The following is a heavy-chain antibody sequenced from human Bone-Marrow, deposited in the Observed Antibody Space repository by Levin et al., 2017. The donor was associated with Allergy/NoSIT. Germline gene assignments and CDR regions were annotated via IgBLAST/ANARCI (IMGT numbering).Heavy chain of an antibody. CDR3: ARWFEIIEFSRDSGSYYYYYGLDV. CDR1: GYTFTSYE. J-gene: IGHJ6*02. CDR2: MNPNSGDT. Sequence: PVASVKVSCKASGYTFTSYEIHWVRQATGQGLEWMGWMNPNSGDTGFAQKFQGRVTMTRSTSIGTAYMELSSLRSEDTAVYYCARWFEIIEFSRDSGSYYYYYGLDVWGQGTTVTVSS. V-gene: IGHV1-8*01. D-gene: IGHD3-10*01.